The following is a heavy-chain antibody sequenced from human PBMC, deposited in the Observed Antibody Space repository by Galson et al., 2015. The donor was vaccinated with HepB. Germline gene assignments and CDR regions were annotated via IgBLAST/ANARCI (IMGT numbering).Heavy chain of an antibody. CDR2: ISSSGSTI. CDR3: ARGSFTMVRGACFDI. D-gene: IGHD3-10*01. J-gene: IGHJ2*01. V-gene: IGHV3-48*02. Sequence: SLRLSCAASGFTFSSYTMNWVRQAPGKGLEWVSYISSSGSTIYYADSVKGRFTISRDNAKNTLYLQMNSLRDEDTAVYYCARGSFTMVRGACFDIWGSGTLVTVSS. CDR1: GFTFSSYT.